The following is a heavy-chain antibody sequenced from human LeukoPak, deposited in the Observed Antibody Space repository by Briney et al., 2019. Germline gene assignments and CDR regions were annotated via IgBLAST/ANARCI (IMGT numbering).Heavy chain of an antibody. CDR3: AKATELWLLDY. CDR2: INHSGST. Sequence: SETLSLTCAVYGGSFSGYYWSWIRQPPGKGLEWIGEINHSGSTNYNPSLKSRVTISVDTSKNQFSLKLSSVTAEDTAVYYCAKATELWLLDYWGHGTLVTVSS. V-gene: IGHV4-34*01. J-gene: IGHJ4*01. D-gene: IGHD5-18*01. CDR1: GGSFSGYY.